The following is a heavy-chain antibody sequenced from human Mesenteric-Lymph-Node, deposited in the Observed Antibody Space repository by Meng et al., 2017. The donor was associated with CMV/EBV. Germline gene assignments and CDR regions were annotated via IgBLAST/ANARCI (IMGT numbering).Heavy chain of an antibody. CDR3: ARDSWAAPDY. J-gene: IGHJ4*02. D-gene: IGHD3-16*01. CDR2: TNQDGSEK. V-gene: IGHV3-7*01. CDR1: GFTFSTYW. Sequence: GESPKISCAASGFTFSTYWMSWVRQAPGKGLEWVASTNQDGSEKYYVDSVKARFTISRDNAKNSLYLQMNSLRAEDTAVYYCARDSWAAPDYWGQGTLVTVSS.